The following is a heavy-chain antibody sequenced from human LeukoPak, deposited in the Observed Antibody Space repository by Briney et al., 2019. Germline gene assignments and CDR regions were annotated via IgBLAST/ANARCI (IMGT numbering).Heavy chain of an antibody. Sequence: GGSLRLSCAASGFTFNSYSMNWVRQAPGKVLEWVSYISSSSSTIYYADSVKGRFTISRDNSKNTLYLQMSSLRGDDTAVYYCTKDIWPGGGYYYYYMDVWGRGNTVTVSS. J-gene: IGHJ6*03. CDR3: TKDIWPGGGYYYYYMDV. V-gene: IGHV3-48*01. CDR2: ISSSSSTI. D-gene: IGHD2-15*01. CDR1: GFTFNSYS.